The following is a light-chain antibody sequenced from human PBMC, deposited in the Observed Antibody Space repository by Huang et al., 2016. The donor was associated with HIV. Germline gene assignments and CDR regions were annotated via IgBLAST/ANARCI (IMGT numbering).Light chain of an antibody. CDR1: QSVSSDY. V-gene: IGKV3D-20*01. CDR2: DVS. J-gene: IGKJ1*01. Sequence: QSPVTLSLAPGERVTLSCGASQSVSSDYVAWYQQKSGLAPRLLIYDVSIRAAGLPDRFSGSGSGTDFTLSISSLEPEDFAVYHCKQYGSAPLTFGHGTRLAI. CDR3: KQYGSAPLT.